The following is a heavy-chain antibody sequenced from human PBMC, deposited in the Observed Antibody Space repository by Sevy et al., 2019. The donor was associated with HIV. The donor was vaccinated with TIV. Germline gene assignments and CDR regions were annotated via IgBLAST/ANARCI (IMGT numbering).Heavy chain of an antibody. D-gene: IGHD2-8*01. J-gene: IGHJ4*02. V-gene: IGHV3-23*01. Sequence: GGSLRLSCAASGFTFSKYSMSWVRQPPGKGLEWVSTLSFGCGEINYADSVKGRFTISRDNSKSSVYLQMKNLRPEDTAGYYCAREGCTKPHDYWGQGTLVTVSS. CDR3: AREGCTKPHDY. CDR2: LSFGCGEI. CDR1: GFTFSKYS.